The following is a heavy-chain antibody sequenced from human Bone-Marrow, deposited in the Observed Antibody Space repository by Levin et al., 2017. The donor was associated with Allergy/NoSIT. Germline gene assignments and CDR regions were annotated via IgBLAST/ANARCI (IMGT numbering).Heavy chain of an antibody. D-gene: IGHD2-2*01. V-gene: IGHV3-11*05. CDR3: ARGRGFVAYCSSSSCYFDC. CDR1: GFTFSDYY. CDR2: ISPTGSYT. J-gene: IGHJ4*02. Sequence: LSLTCAASGFTFSDYYMSWIRQAPGKGLVWISYISPTGSYTNYADSLKGRFTISRDNARNSLHLQINSLRAEDTAVYYCARGRGFVAYCSSSSCYFDCWGQGTLVTVSS.